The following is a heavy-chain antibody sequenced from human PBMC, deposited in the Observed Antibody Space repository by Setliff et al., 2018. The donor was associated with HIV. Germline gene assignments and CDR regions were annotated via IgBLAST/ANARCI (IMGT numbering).Heavy chain of an antibody. D-gene: IGHD3-16*01. CDR2: IYTSGST. V-gene: IGHV4-4*08. Sequence: SETLSLTCTVSGGSISSHYWSWVRQPPGKGLEWIGYIYTSGSTKYNPSLKSRVTISLVTSKAQFSLKLDSVTAADTAVYYCARGLSCASIDYWGQGTLVTVSS. J-gene: IGHJ4*02. CDR3: ARGLSCASIDY. CDR1: GGSISSHY.